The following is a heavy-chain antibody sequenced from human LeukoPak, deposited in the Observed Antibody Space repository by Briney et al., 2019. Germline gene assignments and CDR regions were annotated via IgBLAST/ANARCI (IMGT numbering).Heavy chain of an antibody. CDR1: GGTFSIDA. V-gene: IGHV1-2*02. CDR3: ARALRVTTASFYY. CDR2: INPNSGGT. D-gene: IGHD4-17*01. J-gene: IGHJ4*02. Sequence: SVPLTRPVAGGTFSIDALGWVRLAPGQGLEWMGWINPNSGGTNYEQMFQGRGIMTRDTSISTANMELSRLRSDDTAVYYCARALRVTTASFYYWGPGATVTVSS.